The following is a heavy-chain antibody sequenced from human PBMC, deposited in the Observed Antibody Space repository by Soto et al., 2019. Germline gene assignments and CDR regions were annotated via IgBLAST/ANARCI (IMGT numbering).Heavy chain of an antibody. J-gene: IGHJ6*02. V-gene: IGHV4-34*01. CDR2: INHSGST. Sequence: PSETLSLTCAVYGGSFSGYYWSWIRQPPGKGLEWIGEINHSGSTNYNPSLKSRVTISVDTSKNQFSLKLSSVTAADTAVYYCARGKPSSSWYYYYYGMDVWGQGTTVTVSS. D-gene: IGHD6-13*01. CDR3: ARGKPSSSWYYYYYGMDV. CDR1: GGSFSGYY.